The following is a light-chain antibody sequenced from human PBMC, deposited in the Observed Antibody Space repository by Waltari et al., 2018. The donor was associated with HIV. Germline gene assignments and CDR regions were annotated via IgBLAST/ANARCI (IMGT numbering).Light chain of an antibody. Sequence: YELTQSPSMSVSPGQTARISCSGDALPMKYCVWYQQKPGQAPVLLTYKDIERPSWVPERFSASSSGTTVILTISGVQAEDEAVYYCQSTDSGGTHVVFGGGTKLTVL. V-gene: IGLV3-25*03. J-gene: IGLJ2*01. CDR1: ALPMKY. CDR2: KDI. CDR3: QSTDSGGTHVV.